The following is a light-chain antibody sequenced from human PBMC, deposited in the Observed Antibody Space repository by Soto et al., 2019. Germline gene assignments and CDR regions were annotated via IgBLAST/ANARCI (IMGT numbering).Light chain of an antibody. CDR1: QSISTF. J-gene: IGKJ1*01. V-gene: IGKV1-39*01. CDR3: QQSYTTPQSWT. CDR2: AAS. Sequence: DIQMTQSPSSLSASVGDRVTITCRASQSISTFLNWYQQKPGKAPKLLIYAASTLQSGVPSGFSGSGSGTDFALTISSLQPEDFATYFCQQSYTTPQSWTFGKGTKVDIK.